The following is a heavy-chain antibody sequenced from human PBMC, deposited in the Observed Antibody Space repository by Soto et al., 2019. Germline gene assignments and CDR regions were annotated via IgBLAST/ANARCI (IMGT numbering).Heavy chain of an antibody. Sequence: QVHLVQSGAEVRKPGASVKVSCKGSGYTFTSYGIAWVRQAPGQGLEWMGWISAHNDNTNYAQKVQGRVTVTRDTATSTAYMAPRNLSSDDTAVYYCARGRYGDYWGQGALVTVSS. CDR3: ARGRYGDY. D-gene: IGHD1-1*01. CDR2: ISAHNDNT. V-gene: IGHV1-18*01. CDR1: GYTFTSYG. J-gene: IGHJ4*02.